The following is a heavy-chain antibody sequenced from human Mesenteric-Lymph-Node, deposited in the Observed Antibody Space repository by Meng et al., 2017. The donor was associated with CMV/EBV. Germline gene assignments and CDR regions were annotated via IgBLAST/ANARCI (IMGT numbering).Heavy chain of an antibody. CDR2: IDRNGDTI. D-gene: IGHD3/OR15-3a*01. V-gene: IGHV3-9*01. J-gene: IGHJ4*02. CDR3: AKDRGREGYMNDFSYYFDY. CDR1: GFSFGDFA. Sequence: GGSLRLSCVSSGFSFGDFAMYWVRQAPGKGLEWVSGIDRNGDTIDYADSVKGRFTISRDNAKKSLYLQMNSLRADDTAFYYCAKDRGREGYMNDFSYYFDYWGQGTLVTVSS.